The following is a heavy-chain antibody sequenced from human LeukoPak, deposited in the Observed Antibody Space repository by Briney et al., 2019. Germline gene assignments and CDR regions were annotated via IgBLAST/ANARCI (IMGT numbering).Heavy chain of an antibody. V-gene: IGHV4-39*07. CDR3: ARVLVGPRPKSIAACPYSDYFDY. Sequence: PSETLSLTCTVSGGSISSSSYYWGWIRQPPGKGLEWIGSIYYSGSTYYNPSLKSRVTISVDTSKSQFSLKLSSVTAADTAVYYCARVLVGPRPKSIAACPYSDYFDYWGQGTLVTVSS. CDR2: IYYSGST. J-gene: IGHJ4*02. CDR1: GGSISSSSYY. D-gene: IGHD6-6*01.